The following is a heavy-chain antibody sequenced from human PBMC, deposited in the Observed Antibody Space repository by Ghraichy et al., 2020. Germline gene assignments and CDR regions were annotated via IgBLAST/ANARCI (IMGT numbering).Heavy chain of an antibody. J-gene: IGHJ4*02. V-gene: IGHV6-1*01. CDR1: GDSVSSNSAA. CDR3: ASYIYDKTGIASL. D-gene: IGHD1-1*01. Sequence: SQTISLTCAISGDSVSSNSAAWNWIRQSPSRGLEWLGRTYYRSKWYNDYAVSVKSRITINPDTSKNQFSLQLNSVTPEDTAVYYCASYIYDKTGIASLWGQGTLVTVSS. CDR2: TYYRSKWYN.